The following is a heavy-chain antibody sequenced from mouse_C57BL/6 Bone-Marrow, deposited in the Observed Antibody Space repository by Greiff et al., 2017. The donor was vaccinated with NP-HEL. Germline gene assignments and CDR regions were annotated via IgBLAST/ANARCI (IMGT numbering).Heavy chain of an antibody. CDR1: GFTFSSYA. CDR2: ISDGGSYT. Sequence: EVNLVESGGGLVKPGGSLKLSCAASGFTFSSYAMSWVRQTPEKRLEWVATISDGGSYTYYPDNVKGRFTISRDNAKNNLYLQMSQLKSEDTAMYYCARGDYYGSQPYWGQGTLVTVSA. CDR3: ARGDYYGSQPY. D-gene: IGHD1-1*01. V-gene: IGHV5-4*03. J-gene: IGHJ3*01.